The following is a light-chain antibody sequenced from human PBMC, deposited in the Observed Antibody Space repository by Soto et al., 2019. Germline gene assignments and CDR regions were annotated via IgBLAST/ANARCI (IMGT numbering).Light chain of an antibody. CDR2: AAS. Sequence: EIVMTQSPATLSVSPGDRATLSCRASESVTSSLAWYQQKPGQPPRLLIYAASTRATGVPARFSGGGSGTEFTLTISSLQSEDFAVYYCQQYNNWPRTFGQGTKVDIK. V-gene: IGKV3D-15*01. CDR3: QQYNNWPRT. J-gene: IGKJ1*01. CDR1: ESVTSS.